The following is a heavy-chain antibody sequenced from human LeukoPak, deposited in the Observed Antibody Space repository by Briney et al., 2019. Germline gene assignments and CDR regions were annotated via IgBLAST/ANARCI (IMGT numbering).Heavy chain of an antibody. V-gene: IGHV4-59*12. D-gene: IGHD2-2*01. CDR3: ARDSGGYCSSTSCHYYYYYYGMDV. CDR1: SGSISSYY. CDR2: IYYSGST. Sequence: SETLSLTCTISSGSISSYYWSWIRQPPGKGLEWIGYIYYSGSTNYNPSLKSRVTMSVDTSKNQFSLKLSSVTAADTAVYYCARDSGGYCSSTSCHYYYYYYGMDVWGQGTTVTVSS. J-gene: IGHJ6*02.